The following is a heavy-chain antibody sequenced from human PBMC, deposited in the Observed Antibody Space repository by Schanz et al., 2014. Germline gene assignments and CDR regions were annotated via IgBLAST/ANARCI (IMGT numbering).Heavy chain of an antibody. CDR3: ARGQRRTIGRPFGP. D-gene: IGHD6-25*01. CDR1: GGTFNSYT. CDR2: IIPILGIA. V-gene: IGHV1-69*02. J-gene: IGHJ5*02. Sequence: QVQLVQSGPEVKKPGSSMKVSCKASGGTFNSYTINWVRQAPGQGLEWMGRIIPILGIANYAQKFQGRVTITADTSASTAYMELSSLASEDTAVYYWARGQRRTIGRPFGPWGQGTLVTVSS.